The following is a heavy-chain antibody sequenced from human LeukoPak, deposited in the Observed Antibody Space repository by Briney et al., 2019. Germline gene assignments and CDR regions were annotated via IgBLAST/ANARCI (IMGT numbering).Heavy chain of an antibody. CDR1: GFSVSSNY. CDR3: ARDRRRVEGDS. Sequence: PGGSLRLSCAASGFSVSSNYMNWVRQAPGKGLEWVSSISISSSYIYYADSVKGRFTISRDNAKTSMYLQMNSLRAEDTAVYYCARDRRRVEGDSWGQGTLVTVSS. V-gene: IGHV3-21*01. J-gene: IGHJ4*02. CDR2: ISISSSYI.